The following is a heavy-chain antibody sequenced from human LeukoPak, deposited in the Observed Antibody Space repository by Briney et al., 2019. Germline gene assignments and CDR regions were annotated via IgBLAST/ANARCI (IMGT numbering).Heavy chain of an antibody. Sequence: SETLSLTCTVSGYSISSGYYWGWIRQPPGKGLEWIGYIYYSGSTNYNPSLKSRVTISVDTSKNQFSLKLSSVTAADTAVYYCAREVGDYWGQGTLVTVSS. CDR2: IYYSGST. J-gene: IGHJ4*02. CDR1: GYSISSGYY. V-gene: IGHV4-61*01. CDR3: AREVGDY.